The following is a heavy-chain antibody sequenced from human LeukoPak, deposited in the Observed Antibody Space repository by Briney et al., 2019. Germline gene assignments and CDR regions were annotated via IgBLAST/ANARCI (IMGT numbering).Heavy chain of an antibody. D-gene: IGHD3-22*01. J-gene: IGHJ6*02. CDR1: GGSFSGYY. CDR2: INHSGST. V-gene: IGHV4-34*01. Sequence: SETLSLTCAVYGGSFSGYYWSWIRQPPGKGLEWIGEINHSGSTNYNPSLKSRVTTSVDTSKNQFSLKLSSVTAADTAVYYCARGQNGYYDSSGYYRYYYYYYGMDVWGQGTTVTVS. CDR3: ARGQNGYYDSSGYYRYYYYYYGMDV.